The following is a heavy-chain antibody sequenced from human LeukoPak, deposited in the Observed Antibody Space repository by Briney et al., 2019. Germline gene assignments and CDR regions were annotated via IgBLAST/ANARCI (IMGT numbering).Heavy chain of an antibody. J-gene: IGHJ4*02. CDR2: VSSNGDST. D-gene: IGHD2-15*01. CDR1: GFTFSSYA. Sequence: GGSLRLSCSASGFTFSSYAMYWVRQAPGKGLEYVSAVSSNGDSTYYAGSVKGRFTISRDNAKNSLDLQMNSLRVEDTAIYYCARVRGRSTWYGGGLDCWGQGTLVTVSS. CDR3: ARVRGRSTWYGGGLDC. V-gene: IGHV3-64*04.